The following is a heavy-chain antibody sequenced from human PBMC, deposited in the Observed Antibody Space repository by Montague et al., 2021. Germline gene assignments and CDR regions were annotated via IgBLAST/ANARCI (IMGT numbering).Heavy chain of an antibody. Sequence: SLRLSCAASDFTFSTYAMYWARQAPGKGLEWVAVIWYDGSNKFYADSVKGRLTIARDNSKYTLYLQMNNLRAEDTAMNYCVREVAPGSEGNSVDYWGQGTLVTGSS. J-gene: IGHJ4*02. V-gene: IGHV3-33*01. CDR1: DFTFSTYA. D-gene: IGHD3-10*01. CDR2: IWYDGSNK. CDR3: VREVAPGSEGNSVDY.